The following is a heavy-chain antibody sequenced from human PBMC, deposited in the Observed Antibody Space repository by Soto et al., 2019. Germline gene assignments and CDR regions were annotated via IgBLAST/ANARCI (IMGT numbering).Heavy chain of an antibody. CDR3: AKDHSEGSNVRDLGLFDL. CDR2: MSVDGSNT. J-gene: IGHJ4*02. CDR1: GFTFS. Sequence: GGSLRLSCTPFGFTFSMNYVRQAAGKGLEWVAVMSVDGSNTFYADSVGGRFTISRDNSRNTFFLQLISPSLDDTAVYYCAKDHSEGSNVRDLGLFDLWGLRSLVTVSS. D-gene: IGHD3-16*01. V-gene: IGHV3-30*18.